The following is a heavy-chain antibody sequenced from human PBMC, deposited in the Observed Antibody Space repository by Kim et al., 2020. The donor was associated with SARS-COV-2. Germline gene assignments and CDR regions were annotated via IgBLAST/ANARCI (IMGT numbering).Heavy chain of an antibody. CDR3: VKDIVSGGADV. Sequence: GGSLRLSCVASGFTFHDHAMHWVRQAPGKGLEWVSAIFWDRGGAGYADSVRGRFTISRDTAANSVYLQMNSLRTEDTAFYYCVKDIVSGGADVWGQGTTV. J-gene: IGHJ6*02. V-gene: IGHV3-9*01. CDR2: IFWDRGGA. D-gene: IGHD4-17*01. CDR1: GFTFHDHA.